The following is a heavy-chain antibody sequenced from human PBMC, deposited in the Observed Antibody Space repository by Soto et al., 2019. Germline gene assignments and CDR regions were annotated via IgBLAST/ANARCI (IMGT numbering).Heavy chain of an antibody. J-gene: IGHJ3*02. CDR1: GFTFSSYW. CDR3: AREGGVVTGDPRIDAFDI. V-gene: IGHV3-7*03. CDR2: IKQDGSEK. Sequence: GGSLRLSCAASGFTFSSYWMSWVRQAPGKGLEWVANIKQDGSEKYYVDSVKGRFTISRDNAKNSLYLQMNSLRAEDTAVYYCAREGGVVTGDPRIDAFDIWGQGTMVTVSS. D-gene: IGHD7-27*01.